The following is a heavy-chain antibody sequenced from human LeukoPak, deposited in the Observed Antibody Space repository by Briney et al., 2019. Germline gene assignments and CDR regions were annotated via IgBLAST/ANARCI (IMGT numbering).Heavy chain of an antibody. D-gene: IGHD2-2*01. Sequence: SETLSLTCTVSGGSISSYYWSWIRQPPGKGLEWIGYIYYSGSTNYNPSLKSRVTISVDTSKNQFSLKLSSVTAADTAVYYCARTDCSSTSCYGYFDYWGQGTLVTVSS. CDR3: ARTDCSSTSCYGYFDY. J-gene: IGHJ4*02. CDR2: IYYSGST. CDR1: GGSISSYY. V-gene: IGHV4-59*01.